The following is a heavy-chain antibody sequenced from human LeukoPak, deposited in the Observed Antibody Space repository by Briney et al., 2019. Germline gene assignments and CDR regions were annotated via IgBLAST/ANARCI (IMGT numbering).Heavy chain of an antibody. V-gene: IGHV1-18*01. CDR3: ARRYYDFWSGYFDY. CDR2: ISAYNGNT. J-gene: IGHJ4*02. Sequence: ASVKVSCKASGYTFTSCGISWVRQAPGQGLEWMGWISAYNGNTNYAQKLQGRVTITTDESTSTAYMELSSLRSEDTAVYYCARRYYDFWSGYFDYWGQGTLVTVSS. D-gene: IGHD3-3*01. CDR1: GYTFTSCG.